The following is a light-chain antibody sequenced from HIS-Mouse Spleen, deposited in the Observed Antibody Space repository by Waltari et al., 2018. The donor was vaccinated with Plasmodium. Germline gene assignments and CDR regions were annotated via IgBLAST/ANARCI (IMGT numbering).Light chain of an antibody. CDR3: YSTDSSGNHRV. Sequence: SYELTKPPSVSVSPGQTARITCSGAALPNKYAYWYQQKSGQAPVLVISADSKRPFGIPVGISGSISGTMSTFTISGAQVEDEAEYYCYSTDSSGNHRVFGGGTKLTVL. V-gene: IGLV3-10*01. CDR2: ADS. CDR1: ALPNKY. J-gene: IGLJ3*02.